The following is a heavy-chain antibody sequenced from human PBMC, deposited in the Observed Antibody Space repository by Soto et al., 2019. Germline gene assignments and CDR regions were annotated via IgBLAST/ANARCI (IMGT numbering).Heavy chain of an antibody. V-gene: IGHV1-18*01. J-gene: IGHJ5*02. CDR2: ISAYNGNT. CDR3: ARTVTNGWYCFDP. Sequence: QVQLVQSGAEVKKPGASVKVSCKASGYTFTSYGISWVRQAPGQGLEWMGWISAYNGNTNYAQKLQGRVTMTTATSASTAYMEGRSLGSDDTPVYYCARTVTNGWYCFDPWGQGTLVMVCS. CDR1: GYTFTSYG. D-gene: IGHD4-17*01.